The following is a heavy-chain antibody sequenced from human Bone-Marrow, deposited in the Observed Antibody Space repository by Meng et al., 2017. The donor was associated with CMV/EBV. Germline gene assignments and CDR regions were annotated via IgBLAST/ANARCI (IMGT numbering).Heavy chain of an antibody. J-gene: IGHJ4*02. Sequence: GESLKISCAASGFTFSSYSMNWVRQAPGKGLEWVSSISSSSSYIYYADSVKGRFTISRDNAKNSLYLQMNRLRAEDTAVYYCARDTLPKYYDFWSGFDYWGQGTLVTVSS. V-gene: IGHV3-21*01. CDR3: ARDTLPKYYDFWSGFDY. D-gene: IGHD3-3*01. CDR2: ISSSSSYI. CDR1: GFTFSSYS.